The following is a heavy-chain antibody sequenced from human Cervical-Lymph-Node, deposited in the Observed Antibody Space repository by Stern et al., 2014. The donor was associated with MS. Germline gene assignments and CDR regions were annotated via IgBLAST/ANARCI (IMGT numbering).Heavy chain of an antibody. CDR3: ARDNRYEAFDI. D-gene: IGHD1-14*01. V-gene: IGHV4-4*02. J-gene: IGHJ3*02. CDR2: IYHTGTH. CDR1: AGSIISGNW. Sequence: QLQLQESGPGLVKPSGTLSLTCAVSAGSIISGNWWSWVRQPPGKGLEWIGEIYHTGTHNSNPSPKRPVTLSLDTLKNLLSLKLSAVTAADTAVYYCARDNRYEAFDIWGQGAMVTVSS.